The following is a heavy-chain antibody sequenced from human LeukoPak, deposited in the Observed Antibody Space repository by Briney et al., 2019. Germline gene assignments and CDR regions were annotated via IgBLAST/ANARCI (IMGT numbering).Heavy chain of an antibody. D-gene: IGHD2-2*01. CDR1: GGSFSGYY. CDR2: INHSGST. J-gene: IGHJ4*02. V-gene: IGHV4-34*01. CDR3: ARLTGPTIVVVPG. Sequence: SETLSLTCAVYGGSFSGYYWSWIRQPPGKGLEWIGEINHSGSTNYNPSLKSRVTISVDTSKNQFSLKLSSVTAADTAVYYCARLTGPTIVVVPGWGQGTLVTVSS.